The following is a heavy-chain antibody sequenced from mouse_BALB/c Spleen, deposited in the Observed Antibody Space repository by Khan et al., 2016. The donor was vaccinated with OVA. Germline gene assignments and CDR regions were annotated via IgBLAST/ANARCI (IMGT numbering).Heavy chain of an antibody. CDR1: GYSITSDYA. CDR2: ISYSGST. CDR3: ARFGYDGSEVAMDY. J-gene: IGHJ4*01. D-gene: IGHD2-2*01. Sequence: EVQLQESGPGLVKPSQSLSLTCTVTGYSITSDYAWNWIRQFPGNKLEWMGYISYSGSTSYNPSLKSRISITRDTSKNQFFLQLNSVTTEDTATDYCARFGYDGSEVAMDYWGQGTSVTVSS. V-gene: IGHV3-2*02.